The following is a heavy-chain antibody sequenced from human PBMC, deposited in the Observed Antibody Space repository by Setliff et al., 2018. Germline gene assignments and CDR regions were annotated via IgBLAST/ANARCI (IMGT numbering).Heavy chain of an antibody. V-gene: IGHV1-2*02. Sequence: ASVKVSCKASGYTFTGDFLHWVRQAPGQGLEWMGWINPNSGGTNYAQKFQGRVTMTRDTSISTAYMELSRLRSDDTAVYYCARLTEERWQQLAPDWFDPWGQGTLVTVSS. CDR2: INPNSGGT. CDR3: ARLTEERWQQLAPDWFDP. CDR1: GYTFTGDF. D-gene: IGHD3-9*01. J-gene: IGHJ5*02.